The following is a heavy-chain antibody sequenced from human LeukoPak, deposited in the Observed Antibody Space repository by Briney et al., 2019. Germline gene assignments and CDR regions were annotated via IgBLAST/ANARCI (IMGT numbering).Heavy chain of an antibody. J-gene: IGHJ5*02. D-gene: IGHD3-10*01. CDR2: ISSSSSYI. CDR1: GFTFSSYS. Sequence: PGGSLRLSCAASGFTFSSYSMNWVRQAPGKGLEWVSSISSSSSYIYYADSVKGRFTISRDNAKNSLYLQMNSLRAEDTALYYCAKDWDYYGSGSYGFDPWGQGTLVTVSS. CDR3: AKDWDYYGSGSYGFDP. V-gene: IGHV3-21*04.